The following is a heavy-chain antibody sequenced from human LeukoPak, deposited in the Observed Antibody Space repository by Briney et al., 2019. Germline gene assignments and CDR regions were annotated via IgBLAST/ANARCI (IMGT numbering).Heavy chain of an antibody. CDR1: GFTFSSYA. CDR2: ISYDGSNK. D-gene: IGHD2-15*01. J-gene: IGHJ4*02. V-gene: IGHV3-30-3*01. Sequence: GGSLRLSCAASGFTFSSYAMHWVRQAPGKGLEWVAVISYDGSNKYYADSVKGRFTISRDNSKNTLYLQMNSLRAEDTAVYYCARDGWDYWGQGTLVTVSS. CDR3: ARDGWDY.